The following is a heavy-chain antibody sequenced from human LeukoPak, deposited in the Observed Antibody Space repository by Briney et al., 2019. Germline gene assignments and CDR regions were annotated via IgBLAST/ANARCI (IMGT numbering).Heavy chain of an antibody. Sequence: GGSLRLSCAASGFTFSSYWMSWVRQAPGKGLEWVSVIYSGGGTYYADSVKGRFTISRDNSKNTLYLQMNSLRAEDTAVYYCARKLPGGWPLDYWGQGTLVTVSS. CDR1: GFTFSSYW. D-gene: IGHD6-19*01. V-gene: IGHV3-53*01. CDR3: ARKLPGGWPLDY. J-gene: IGHJ4*02. CDR2: IYSGGGT.